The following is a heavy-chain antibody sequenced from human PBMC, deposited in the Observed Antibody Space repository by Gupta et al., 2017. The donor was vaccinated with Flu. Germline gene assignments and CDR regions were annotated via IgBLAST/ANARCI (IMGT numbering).Heavy chain of an antibody. V-gene: IGHV3-23*01. J-gene: IGHJ4*02. D-gene: IGHD6-13*01. CDR3: AKDRSGNPAIDY. CDR2: IAAAGDRT. Sequence: CVSSIAAAGDRTYYADSVMGRFTISRDNSKNTLYLQMTSLRGDDTALYYCAKDRSGNPAIDYWGQGTLVTVSA.